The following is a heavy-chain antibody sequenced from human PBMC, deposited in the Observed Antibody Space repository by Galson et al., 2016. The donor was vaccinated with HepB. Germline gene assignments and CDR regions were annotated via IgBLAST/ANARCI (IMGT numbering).Heavy chain of an antibody. CDR3: ARESRSNGRRTQSMDV. V-gene: IGHV4-4*02. D-gene: IGHD3-16*02. J-gene: IGHJ6*02. CDR1: GDSISNSHW. Sequence: SETLSLTCAVSGDSISNSHWWSWVRQPPGKGLEWIGEIFHSGSTNYNLSLKSRVTISVDKSKNQFSLKLSSVTAADTAVYYCARESRSNGRRTQSMDVWGQGTTVTVSS. CDR2: IFHSGST.